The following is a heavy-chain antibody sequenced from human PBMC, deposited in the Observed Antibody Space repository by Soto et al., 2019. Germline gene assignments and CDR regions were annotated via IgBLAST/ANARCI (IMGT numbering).Heavy chain of an antibody. Sequence: QVQLVQSGAEVKKPGASVKVSCKASGYTFTGYYMHWVRQAPGQGLEWMGWINPNSGGTNYAQKFQGWVTMTRDTSISTAYMELSRLRSDDTAVYYCARDERPGAAAGTRDYYYYYGMDVWGQGTTVTVSS. CDR2: INPNSGGT. J-gene: IGHJ6*02. D-gene: IGHD6-13*01. V-gene: IGHV1-2*04. CDR3: ARDERPGAAAGTRDYYYYYGMDV. CDR1: GYTFTGYY.